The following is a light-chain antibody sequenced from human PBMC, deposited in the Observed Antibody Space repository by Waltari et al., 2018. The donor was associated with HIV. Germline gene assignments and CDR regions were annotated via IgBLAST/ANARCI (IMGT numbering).Light chain of an antibody. CDR1: SNDVGGYNS. Sequence: QSALTQPRSVSGSPGQSVAISCTGTSNDVGGYNSVSWYQQHPGKALKLMIYDVTKRPSGVPDRFSGSKSGNTASLTISGLQAEDEADYYCCSYAGSYTFVFGGGTKLTVL. CDR2: DVT. CDR3: CSYAGSYTFV. V-gene: IGLV2-11*01. J-gene: IGLJ3*02.